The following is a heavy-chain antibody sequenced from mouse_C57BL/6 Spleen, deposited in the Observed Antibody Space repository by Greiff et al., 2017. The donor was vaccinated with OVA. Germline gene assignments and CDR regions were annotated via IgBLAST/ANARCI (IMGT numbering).Heavy chain of an antibody. J-gene: IGHJ4*01. CDR2: IRNKANGYTT. Sequence: VQLKESGGGLVQPGGSLSLSCAASGFTFTDYYMSWVRQPPGKALEWWGFIRNKANGYTTEYSASVKGRFTISRDNSQSILYLQMNALRAEDSATYYCARWDYAMDYWGQGTSVTVSS. CDR3: ARWDYAMDY. V-gene: IGHV7-3*01. CDR1: GFTFTDYY.